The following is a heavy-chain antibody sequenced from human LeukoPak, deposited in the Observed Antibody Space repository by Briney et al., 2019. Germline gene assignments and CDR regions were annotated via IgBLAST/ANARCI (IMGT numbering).Heavy chain of an antibody. Sequence: GGSLRLSCAASGFTFSNYAMHWVRQAPGKGLEYVSTIVSNGDSTYYANSVKGRFTISRDNSRTTLYLQMGSLRAEDTAVYYCAKVLRGYSYGQGPFDYWGQGTLVTVSS. CDR1: GFTFSNYA. CDR2: IVSNGDST. J-gene: IGHJ4*02. V-gene: IGHV3-64*01. CDR3: AKVLRGYSYGQGPFDY. D-gene: IGHD5-18*01.